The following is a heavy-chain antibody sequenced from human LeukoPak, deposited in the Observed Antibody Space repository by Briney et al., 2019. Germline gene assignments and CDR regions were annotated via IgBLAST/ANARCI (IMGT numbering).Heavy chain of an antibody. V-gene: IGHV3-74*01. Sequence: PGGSLRLSCAASGFTFSSYWMHWVRQAPGKGLVWVSRINSDGSSTSYADSVKGRFTISRDNAKNTLYLQMNRLRAEDTAVYYCAKESTVTPGNVNWFDTWGQGTLVTVSS. J-gene: IGHJ5*02. CDR2: INSDGSST. D-gene: IGHD4-17*01. CDR1: GFTFSSYW. CDR3: AKESTVTPGNVNWFDT.